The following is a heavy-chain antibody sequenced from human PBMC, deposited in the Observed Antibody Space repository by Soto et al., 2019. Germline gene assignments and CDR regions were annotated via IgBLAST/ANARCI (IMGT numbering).Heavy chain of an antibody. J-gene: IGHJ4*02. Sequence: SETLSLTCTVSGASTGSGGYYWSWIRQHPGKGLEWIGYIYYTGSTYYSPSLESRASISVDTSKNQFSLKVDSVTAADTAVYYCARADYGDRGLAFDSWGQGTLVTVSS. D-gene: IGHD4-17*01. CDR2: IYYTGST. CDR1: GASTGSGGYY. CDR3: ARADYGDRGLAFDS. V-gene: IGHV4-31*03.